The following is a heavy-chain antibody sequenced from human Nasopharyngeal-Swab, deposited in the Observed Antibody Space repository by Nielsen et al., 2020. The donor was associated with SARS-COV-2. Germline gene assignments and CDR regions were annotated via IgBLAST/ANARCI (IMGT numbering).Heavy chain of an antibody. CDR3: AKRDDYYESSGLGD. D-gene: IGHD3-22*01. Sequence: GGSLRLSCAASGFSITTYGMTWVRQAPGKGLEWISGISERGTGIYYADSVWGRFTISRDNSKNTLYLQMNSLRAEDTAVYYCAKRDDYYESSGLGDWGQGTLVTVSS. CDR2: ISERGTGI. J-gene: IGHJ4*02. CDR1: GFSITTYG. V-gene: IGHV3-23*01.